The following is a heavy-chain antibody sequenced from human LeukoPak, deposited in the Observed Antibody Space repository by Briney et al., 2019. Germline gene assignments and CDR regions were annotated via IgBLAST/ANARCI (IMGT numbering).Heavy chain of an antibody. Sequence: GGSLRLSCAVSGFTFSSYAMNWVRQAPANGLEWVSVISGSGGGTYYADSVKGRFTISRDNSKNTLYLQMNSLRAEDTAVYFCAKENLRALDPWGQGTLVTVSS. CDR2: ISGSGGGT. J-gene: IGHJ5*02. D-gene: IGHD1-14*01. V-gene: IGHV3-23*01. CDR3: AKENLRALDP. CDR1: GFTFSSYA.